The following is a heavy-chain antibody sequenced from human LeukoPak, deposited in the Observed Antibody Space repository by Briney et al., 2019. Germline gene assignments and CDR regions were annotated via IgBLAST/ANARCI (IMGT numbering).Heavy chain of an antibody. V-gene: IGHV4-34*01. D-gene: IGHD6-6*01. CDR2: INHSGST. J-gene: IGHJ4*02. Sequence: SETLSLTCADYGGSFSGYYWSWIRQPPGKGLEWIGEINHSGSTNYNPSLKSRVTISVDTSKNQFSLKLSSVTAADTAVYYCARGLVEYSSSEYFDYWGQGTLVTVSS. CDR3: ARGLVEYSSSEYFDY. CDR1: GGSFSGYY.